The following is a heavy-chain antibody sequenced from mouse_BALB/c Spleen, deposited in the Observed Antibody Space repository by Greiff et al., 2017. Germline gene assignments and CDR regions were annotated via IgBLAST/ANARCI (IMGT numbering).Heavy chain of an antibody. J-gene: IGHJ1*03. CDR3: ARNTGDDYDRCFDV. CDR1: GYPLTSYG. V-gene: IGHV2-2*02. Sequence: QVQLQQSGPGLVQPSQSLSITCTVSGYPLTSYGVHWVRQTPGTGLEWLGGIWSGGSTDYNAAFISRLSSSKDNSKSQMFFKMHSLQANDKAIYSCARNTGDDYDRCFDVWGTGTTVTVST. D-gene: IGHD2-4*01. CDR2: IWSGGST.